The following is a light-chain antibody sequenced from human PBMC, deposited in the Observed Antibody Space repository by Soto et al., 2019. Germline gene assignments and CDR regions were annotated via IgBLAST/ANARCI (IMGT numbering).Light chain of an antibody. CDR3: QQYHNWPIT. V-gene: IGKV3-15*01. J-gene: IGKJ5*01. CDR1: QSVSSN. Sequence: EIVMPQSPATLSVPPGESSTLSCMASQSVSSNLAWHQQKPGQAPRILMYDASTRATGISARFSGSGSGTEFTLTISSLQSEDFAVYYCQQYHNWPITFGQGTRLEIK. CDR2: DAS.